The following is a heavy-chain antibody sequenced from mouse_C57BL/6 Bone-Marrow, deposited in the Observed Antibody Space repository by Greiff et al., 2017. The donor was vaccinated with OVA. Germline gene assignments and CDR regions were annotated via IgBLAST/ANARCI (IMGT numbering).Heavy chain of an antibody. CDR2: SRNKANDYTT. V-gene: IGHV7-1*01. D-gene: IGHD4-1*01. Sequence: EVQVVESGGGLVQSGRSLRLSCATSGFTFSDFYMEWVRQAPGKGLEWIAASRNKANDYTTEYSASVKGRFIVSRDTSQSILYLQMNALRAEDTAIYYCARDNWDWYFCVGGTGTTVTVSS. J-gene: IGHJ1*03. CDR1: GFTFSDFY. CDR3: ARDNWDWYFCV.